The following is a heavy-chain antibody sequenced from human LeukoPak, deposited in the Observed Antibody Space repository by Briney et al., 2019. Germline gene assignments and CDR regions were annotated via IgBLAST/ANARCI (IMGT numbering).Heavy chain of an antibody. Sequence: SETLSLTCAVYGGSFSGYYWSWIRQPPGKGLEWIGEINHSGSTNYNPSLKSRVTISVDTSKSQFSLKLSSVTAADTAVYYCARGPLSYDYVWGSYRYTSPFDYWGQGTLVTVSS. CDR1: GGSFSGYY. CDR2: INHSGST. J-gene: IGHJ4*02. CDR3: ARGPLSYDYVWGSYRYTSPFDY. V-gene: IGHV4-34*01. D-gene: IGHD3-16*02.